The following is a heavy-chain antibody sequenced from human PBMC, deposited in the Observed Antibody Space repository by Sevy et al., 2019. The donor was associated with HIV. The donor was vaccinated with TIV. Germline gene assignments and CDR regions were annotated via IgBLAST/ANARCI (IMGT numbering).Heavy chain of an antibody. CDR2: IYYSGST. CDR3: AREGYCSSTSCFGDAFDI. J-gene: IGHJ3*02. D-gene: IGHD2-2*01. V-gene: IGHV4-59*01. CDR1: GGSISSYY. Sequence: SETLSLTCTVSGGSISSYYWSWIRQPPGKGLEWIGYIYYSGSTNYNPSLKSRVTISVDTSKNQFSLKLSSVTAADTAVYYCAREGYCSSTSCFGDAFDIWGQGTMVTVSS.